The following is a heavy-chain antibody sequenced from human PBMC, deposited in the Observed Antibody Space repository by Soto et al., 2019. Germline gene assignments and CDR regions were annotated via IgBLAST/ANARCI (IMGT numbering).Heavy chain of an antibody. Sequence: QVQLQESGPGLVKPSQTLSLTGTVSGGSISSGDYYWSWISQPPGKGLEWIGYIYYSGSTYYNPYLMSRVTISVDTSKNQFSLKLSSVTAADTAVSYCAGTNLVGYFDYWGQGTLVTVSS. CDR3: AGTNLVGYFDY. CDR2: IYYSGST. D-gene: IGHD3-16*02. V-gene: IGHV4-30-4*01. CDR1: GGSISSGDYY. J-gene: IGHJ4*02.